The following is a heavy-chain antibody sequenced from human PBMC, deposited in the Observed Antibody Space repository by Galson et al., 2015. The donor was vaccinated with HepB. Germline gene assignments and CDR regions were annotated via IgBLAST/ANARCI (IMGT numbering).Heavy chain of an antibody. J-gene: IGHJ4*02. CDR1: GYTFTAYY. CDR2: INPNSGGT. D-gene: IGHD3-10*01. CDR3: VRGVGSESLDY. Sequence: SCKASGYTFTAYYIHWVRQAPGQGLEWMGWINPNSGGTDYTQDFKGRVAMTRDTSISTAYMELTRLRSDDTAVYYCVRGVGSESLDYWGQGTLVTVSS. V-gene: IGHV1-2*02.